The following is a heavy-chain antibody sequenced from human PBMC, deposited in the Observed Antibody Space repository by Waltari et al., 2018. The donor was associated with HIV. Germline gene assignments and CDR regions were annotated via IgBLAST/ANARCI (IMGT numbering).Heavy chain of an antibody. CDR3: AKEGVIANWGFNWYFDL. D-gene: IGHD7-27*01. CDR2: IRYDASKT. J-gene: IGHJ2*01. Sequence: QVQLVESGGGVVQPGGSLRLSCAGSGFIFNKYGMHWVRQAPGEGLEWVALIRYDASKTYYADSVKGRFTISRDSSKNMLYLQMNSLTSEDTAMYYCAKEGVIANWGFNWYFDLWGRGTLVTVSS. CDR1: GFIFNKYG. V-gene: IGHV3-30*02.